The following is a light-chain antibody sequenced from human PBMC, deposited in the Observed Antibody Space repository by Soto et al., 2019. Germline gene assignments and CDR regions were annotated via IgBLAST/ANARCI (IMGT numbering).Light chain of an antibody. Sequence: DIQMTQSPSSLSASVGDRVTITCRASQTISNYLNWYQQKPQKAPKLLIFDASTLESGVPSRFSGSGSGTEITLTISSLQPDDFASYYCQQYNTYQGTFGPGTKVDIK. CDR3: QQYNTYQGT. CDR2: DAS. J-gene: IGKJ1*01. CDR1: QTISNY. V-gene: IGKV1-5*01.